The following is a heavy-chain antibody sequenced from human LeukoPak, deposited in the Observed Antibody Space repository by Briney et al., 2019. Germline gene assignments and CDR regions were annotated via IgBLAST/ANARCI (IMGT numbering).Heavy chain of an antibody. D-gene: IGHD2-2*01. CDR3: ARGRCIWGYCSSTNWFDP. J-gene: IGHJ5*02. CDR1: GYTFTSYD. Sequence: ASVKVSCKASGYTFTSYDINWVRQATGQGLEWMGWMNPNSGNTGYAQKFQGRVTMTRNTSISTAYMELSSLRSEDMAVYYCARGRCIWGYCSSTNWFDPWGQGTLVTVSS. V-gene: IGHV1-8*01. CDR2: MNPNSGNT.